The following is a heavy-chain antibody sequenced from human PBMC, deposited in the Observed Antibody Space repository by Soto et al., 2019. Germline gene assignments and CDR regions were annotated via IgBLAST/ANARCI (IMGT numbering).Heavy chain of an antibody. Sequence: QVQLVQSGAEVKKPGASVKVSCKASGYSFTSNDITWVRQAPGQGLEWMGWMNANSGLTGYAQKFQGRVTMTRNTSISTAYMELSSLTSEDTAVYDCARDATSPDYWGQGTLVAVSS. J-gene: IGHJ4*02. D-gene: IGHD2-2*01. CDR2: MNANSGLT. CDR3: ARDATSPDY. V-gene: IGHV1-8*01. CDR1: GYSFTSND.